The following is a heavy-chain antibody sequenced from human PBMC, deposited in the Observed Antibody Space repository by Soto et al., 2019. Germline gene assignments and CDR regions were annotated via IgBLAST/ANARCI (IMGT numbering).Heavy chain of an antibody. CDR3: ASRDPGTSVDY. Sequence: SETLSLTCAVSGGSFTSNNWWTWVRQPPGQGPEWIGEIYRTGSTNYNPSLKSRVTISLDKSENQFSLKVTSLTAAATAVYYCASRDPGTSVDYWGQGTLVTVSS. D-gene: IGHD1-7*01. V-gene: IGHV4-4*02. CDR2: IYRTGST. CDR1: GGSFTSNNW. J-gene: IGHJ4*02.